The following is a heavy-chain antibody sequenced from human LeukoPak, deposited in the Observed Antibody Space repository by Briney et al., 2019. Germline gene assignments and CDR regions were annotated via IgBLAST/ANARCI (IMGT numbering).Heavy chain of an antibody. CDR2: INPNSGGT. D-gene: IGHD4-17*01. J-gene: IGHJ4*02. V-gene: IGHV1-2*02. Sequence: GASVKVSCKASGYTFTGYYMHWVRQAPGQGLEWMGWINPNSGGTNYAQKFQGRVTMTRDTSISTAYMELSRLRSDDTAVYYCARESPNPGAYFDYWGQGTLVTVSS. CDR1: GYTFTGYY. CDR3: ARESPNPGAYFDY.